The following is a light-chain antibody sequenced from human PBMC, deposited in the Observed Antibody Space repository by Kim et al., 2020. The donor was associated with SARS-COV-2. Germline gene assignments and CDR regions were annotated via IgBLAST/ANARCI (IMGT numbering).Light chain of an antibody. CDR3: QQRNNWLT. Sequence: SLSPGERATLSCRASQSVNTFWAWYQQNPGPAPRLLIYDASNRATGIPARFSGSGSGTDFTLTISSLEPEDFAVYYCQQRNNWLTFGGGTKVDIK. CDR2: DAS. V-gene: IGKV3-11*01. J-gene: IGKJ4*01. CDR1: QSVNTF.